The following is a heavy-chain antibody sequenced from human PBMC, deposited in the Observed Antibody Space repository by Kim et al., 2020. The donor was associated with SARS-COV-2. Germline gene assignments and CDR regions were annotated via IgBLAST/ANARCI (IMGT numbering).Heavy chain of an antibody. J-gene: IGHJ2*01. Sequence: GGSLRLSCAASGFTFRTFWMSWVRQAPGKGLEWVANIKEDGSPKYYVDSVRGQFTISRDNSKNSLYLQMASLRVEDTAVYYCVKEFDRWGRGILFRVSS. CDR2: IKEDGSPK. CDR3: VKEFDR. V-gene: IGHV3-7*03. CDR1: GFTFRTFW.